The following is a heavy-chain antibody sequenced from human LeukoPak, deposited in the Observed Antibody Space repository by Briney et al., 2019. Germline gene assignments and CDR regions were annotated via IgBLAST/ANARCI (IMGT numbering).Heavy chain of an antibody. D-gene: IGHD3-22*01. CDR2: IYTSGST. J-gene: IGHJ6*03. Sequence: PSETLSLTCTVSGGSISSYYWSWIRQPAGKGLEWIGRIYTSGSTNYNPSLKSRVTMSVDTSKNQFSLKLSSVTAADTAVYYCARDYYDSSGYFKPVYYYYYCMDVWGKGTTVTVSS. CDR1: GGSISSYY. V-gene: IGHV4-4*07. CDR3: ARDYYDSSGYFKPVYYYYYCMDV.